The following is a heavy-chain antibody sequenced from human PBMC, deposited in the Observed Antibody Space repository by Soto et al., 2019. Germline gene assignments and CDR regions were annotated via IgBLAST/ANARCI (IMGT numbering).Heavy chain of an antibody. CDR1: GVTFSSYA. CDR2: IIPICGTA. CDR3: AGTTRGENYFDY. J-gene: IGHJ4*02. D-gene: IGHD1-7*01. V-gene: IGHV1-69*01. Sequence: QVQLVPSGAEVKKPGSSVKVSCKASGVTFSSYAISWVRQAPGPGLEWMGGIIPICGTANYAQEIQGRVTITADESTSTAYMELSSLISEDTAVYYCAGTTRGENYFDYWGQGTLVTVSS.